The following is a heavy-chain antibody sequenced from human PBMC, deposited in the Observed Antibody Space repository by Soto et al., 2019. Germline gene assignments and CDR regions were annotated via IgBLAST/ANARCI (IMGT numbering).Heavy chain of an antibody. Sequence: ASVKVSCKASGFSFSSYAIQWVRQAPGQRLEWMGWINVGNGNTRYSQDFQGRVTITRDTSASTAYMELNSLTSEDTAVYYCAREHDSWSGYSFDYWGQGTLVTVSS. CDR1: GFSFSSYA. D-gene: IGHD3-3*01. CDR2: INVGNGNT. CDR3: AREHDSWSGYSFDY. V-gene: IGHV1-3*01. J-gene: IGHJ4*02.